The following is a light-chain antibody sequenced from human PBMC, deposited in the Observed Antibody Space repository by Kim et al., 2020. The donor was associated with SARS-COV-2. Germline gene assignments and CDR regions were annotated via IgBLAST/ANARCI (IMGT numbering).Light chain of an antibody. CDR2: MGN. V-gene: IGLV1-47*01. CDR3: AAWDDTLSVRL. Sequence: ELTQPPSASGTPGQKVTISCSGSSSNIGANFLYWYQQLPGTAPKLLIYMGNQRPSGVPERFSGSKSDTSASLAINGLRSEDEGDYYCAAWDDTLSVRLFGGGTQLTVL. CDR1: SSNIGANF. J-gene: IGLJ3*02.